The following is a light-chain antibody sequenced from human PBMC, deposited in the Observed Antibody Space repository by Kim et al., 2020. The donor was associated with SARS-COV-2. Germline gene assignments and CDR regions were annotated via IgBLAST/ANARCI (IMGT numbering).Light chain of an antibody. CDR1: SSDVGLYDY. V-gene: IGLV2-14*03. CDR3: SSYSTTSPFYV. CDR2: DVS. Sequence: QSALTQPASVSGSPGQSITISCTGTSSDVGLYDYVSWYQQHPGKAPQVIIYDVSNRPSGVSNRFSGSKSGNTASLTISELQAEDEADYFCSSYSTTSPFYVFGTGTKVTVL. J-gene: IGLJ1*01.